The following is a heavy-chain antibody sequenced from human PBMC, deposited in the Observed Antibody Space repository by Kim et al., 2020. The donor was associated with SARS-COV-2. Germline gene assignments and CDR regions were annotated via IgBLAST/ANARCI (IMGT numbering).Heavy chain of an antibody. CDR3: AREGTSWYDFDY. D-gene: IGHD6-13*01. CDR2: IDPAYSET. Sequence: GESLKISCEGSGYRFTSHWIGWVRQMPGKGLEWMGAIDPAYSETKYSPSFQGQVSISVDKSINTAYLHWSSLKSSDTAMYYCAREGTSWYDFDYWGQGTLVTVSS. J-gene: IGHJ4*02. V-gene: IGHV5-51*01. CDR1: GYRFTSHW.